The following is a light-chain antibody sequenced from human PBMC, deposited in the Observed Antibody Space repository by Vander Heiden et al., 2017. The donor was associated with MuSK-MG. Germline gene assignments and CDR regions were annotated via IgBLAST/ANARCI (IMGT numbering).Light chain of an antibody. Sequence: EIVMTQSPATLSVSPGERATLSCRASHSVSSNLACYQQKPGQAPRLLIYGASTSATGIPARFSGSGCSTEFTLTISSRQSEDFAVYYCQQHNNWPPPTFGGGTKVEIK. CDR2: GAS. CDR1: HSVSSN. V-gene: IGKV3-15*01. CDR3: QQHNNWPPPT. J-gene: IGKJ4*01.